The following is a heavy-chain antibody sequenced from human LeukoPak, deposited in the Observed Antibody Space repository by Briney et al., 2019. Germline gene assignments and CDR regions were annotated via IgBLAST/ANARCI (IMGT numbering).Heavy chain of an antibody. V-gene: IGHV3-23*01. Sequence: GGSLRLSCAASGFTFSSYGMSWVRQAPGKGLEWVSAISGSGDTTYYADSVKGRFTISRDNSKNTLYLQMNSLRAEDTAVYYCAREGYNYGSDAFDIWGQGTMVTVSS. J-gene: IGHJ3*02. CDR2: ISGSGDTT. CDR3: AREGYNYGSDAFDI. CDR1: GFTFSSYG. D-gene: IGHD5-18*01.